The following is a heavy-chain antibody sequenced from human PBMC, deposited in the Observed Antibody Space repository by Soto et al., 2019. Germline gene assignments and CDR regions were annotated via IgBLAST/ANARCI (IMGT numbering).Heavy chain of an antibody. CDR1: GGSISGHA. CDR2: IYPSGST. CDR3: VRGRSHSVYDF. V-gene: IGHV4-4*07. J-gene: IGHJ4*02. Sequence: SETLSLTCTVSGGSISGHAWIWVRQPAGRGLEWIGHIYPSGSTSYNPSLRSRVTMSLDTSNNQIFLNLTSVTAADTAVFYCVRGRSHSVYDFWGPGTLVTVSS. D-gene: IGHD5-12*01.